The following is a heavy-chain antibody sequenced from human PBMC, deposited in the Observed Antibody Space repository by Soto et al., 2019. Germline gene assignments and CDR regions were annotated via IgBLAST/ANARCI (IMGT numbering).Heavy chain of an antibody. D-gene: IGHD1-20*01. CDR3: ARPPVGISMKLVAFEI. J-gene: IGHJ3*02. CDR1: GFTFRNYN. Sequence: HPGGSLRLSCAASGFTFRNYNMNWVRQAPGQGLEWLSYISGASGTIYYADSMQGRFTISRDNAKNSLYLQMNSLRPEDTAVYYCARPPVGISMKLVAFEIWGQGTMVTVSS. V-gene: IGHV3-48*01. CDR2: ISGASGTI.